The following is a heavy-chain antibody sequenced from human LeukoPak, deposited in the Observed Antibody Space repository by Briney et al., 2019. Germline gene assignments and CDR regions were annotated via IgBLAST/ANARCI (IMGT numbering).Heavy chain of an antibody. V-gene: IGHV1-8*01. D-gene: IGHD6-19*01. CDR2: MNPNSGNT. CDR3: ARDEQWLGSYVLYYFDY. J-gene: IGHJ4*02. CDR1: GYTFTSYD. Sequence: ASVKVSCKASGYTFTSYDISWVRQATGQGLEWMGWMNPNSGNTGYAQKFQGRVTMTRNTSISTAYMELSSLRSEDTAVYYCARDEQWLGSYVLYYFDYWGQGTLVTVSS.